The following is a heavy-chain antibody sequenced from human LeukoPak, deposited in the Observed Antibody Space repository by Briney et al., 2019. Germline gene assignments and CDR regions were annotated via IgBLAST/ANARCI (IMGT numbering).Heavy chain of an antibody. CDR2: ITRGSAHI. CDR3: ARGALVGTVYFFDY. V-gene: IGHV3-21*01. J-gene: IGHJ4*02. D-gene: IGHD1-26*01. CDR1: GFSFRDYG. Sequence: PGGSLRLSCTTSGFSFRDYGITWVRQAPGKGLEWASAITRGSAHIYYADSLKGRFTIPGDHSTNSVHLQMNSLRVDDTAVYYCARGALVGTVYFFDYWGPGTVVTVSS.